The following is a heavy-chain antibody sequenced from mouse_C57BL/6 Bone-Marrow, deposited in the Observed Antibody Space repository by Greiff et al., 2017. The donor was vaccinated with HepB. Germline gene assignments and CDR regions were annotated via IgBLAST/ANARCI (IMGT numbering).Heavy chain of an antibody. Sequence: VQLQQPGAELVMPGASVKLSCKASGYTFTSYWMHWVKQRPGQGLEWIGDIDPSDSYTNYNQKFKGKSTLTVDKSSSTAYMQLSSLTSEDSAVYYCARIPYYSNYVAPYWYFDVWGTGTTVTVSS. V-gene: IGHV1-69*01. CDR3: ARIPYYSNYVAPYWYFDV. J-gene: IGHJ1*03. CDR1: GYTFTSYW. CDR2: IDPSDSYT. D-gene: IGHD2-5*01.